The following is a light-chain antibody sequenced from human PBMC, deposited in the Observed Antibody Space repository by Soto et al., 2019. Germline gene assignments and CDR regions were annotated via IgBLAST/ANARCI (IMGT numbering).Light chain of an antibody. Sequence: EILLTQSPGTLSLSPGERATLSYRASQSVSSNYLAWYQQKLGQAPRLLIYGASSRATGIPDRFSGSGSGTEFALTISRLEPEDFAVYYCQQYGTSLPWTFGQGTKVESK. J-gene: IGKJ1*01. V-gene: IGKV3-20*01. CDR3: QQYGTSLPWT. CDR1: QSVSSNY. CDR2: GAS.